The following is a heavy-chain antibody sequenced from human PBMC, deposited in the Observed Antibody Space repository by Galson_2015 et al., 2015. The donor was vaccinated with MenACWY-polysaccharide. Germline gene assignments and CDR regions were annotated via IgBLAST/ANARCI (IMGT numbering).Heavy chain of an antibody. D-gene: IGHD6-19*01. CDR1: GYSFTRYW. CDR2: IYPGDSDT. J-gene: IGHJ6*02. CDR3: ARRESSGLNGMDV. V-gene: IGHV5-51*01. Sequence: QSGAEETKPGESLQISCKGSGYSFTRYWIGWVRQMPGKGLEGMGIIYPGDSDTRYSTSFQGQVTISADKSISTAYLQWSSLKASDSAMYYCARRESSGLNGMDVWGQGTTVTVSS.